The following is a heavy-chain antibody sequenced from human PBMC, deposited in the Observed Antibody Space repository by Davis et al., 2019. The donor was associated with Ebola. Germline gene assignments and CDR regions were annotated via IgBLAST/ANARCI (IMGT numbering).Heavy chain of an antibody. J-gene: IGHJ4*02. V-gene: IGHV4-34*01. Sequence: PGGSLRLSCDVYAGSFSDYYWSWVRQSPGKGLEWIGEINPTGGTGYNPSLTSRVTISVDTSRNLLSLKLSSVTVADTAVYYCARVGLQLMFDYWGQGTLVTVSS. CDR3: ARVGLQLMFDY. CDR2: INPTGGT. CDR1: AGSFSDYY. D-gene: IGHD1-1*01.